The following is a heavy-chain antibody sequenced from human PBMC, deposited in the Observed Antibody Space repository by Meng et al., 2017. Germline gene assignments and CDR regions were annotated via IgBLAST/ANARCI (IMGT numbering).Heavy chain of an antibody. CDR3: ARGRTEMDIEY. J-gene: IGHJ4*02. Sequence: QVQLQQSGPGLVKPSQTLSPPCAISGDSISSNSAAWIWIRQSPSRGLEWLGRTYYRSKWYNDYAVSVRGRITINPDTSKNQFSLQLNSMTPEDTAMYYCARGRTEMDIEYWGRGTLVTVSS. CDR1: GDSISSNSAA. CDR2: TYYRSKWYN. D-gene: IGHD2-2*03. V-gene: IGHV6-1*01.